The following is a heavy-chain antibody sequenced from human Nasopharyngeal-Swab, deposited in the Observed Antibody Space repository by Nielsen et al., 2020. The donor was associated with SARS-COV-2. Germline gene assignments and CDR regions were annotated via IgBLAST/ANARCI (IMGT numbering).Heavy chain of an antibody. D-gene: IGHD7-27*01. J-gene: IGHJ6*03. Sequence: GESLKISCVASGITFSDYGMAWVRQVPGKGLEWVSSINYSGVNTHYAESVKGRFTISRDNSRNTLFLQMNSPRAEDTAIYYCATRLWDTDVRGKGTTVTVSS. CDR2: INYSGVNT. CDR1: GITFSDYG. CDR3: ATRLWDTDV. V-gene: IGHV3-23*01.